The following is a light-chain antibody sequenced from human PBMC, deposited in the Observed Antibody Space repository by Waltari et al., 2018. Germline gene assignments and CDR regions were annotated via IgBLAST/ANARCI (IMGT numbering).Light chain of an antibody. Sequence: QSVLTQPPSASGAPGQRVTISCSGTYSNNGNNVVTWYQQLPGKAPKLLIYRDDQRPSGVPDRFSASKSGSSASLAIGGLQSEDEADYYCASWDDRLNGHWVFGGGTKVTVL. CDR1: YSNNGNNV. J-gene: IGLJ3*02. CDR3: ASWDDRLNGHWV. CDR2: RDD. V-gene: IGLV1-44*01.